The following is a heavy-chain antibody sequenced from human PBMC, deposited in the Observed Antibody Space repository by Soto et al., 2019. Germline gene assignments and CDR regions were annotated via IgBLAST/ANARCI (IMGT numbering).Heavy chain of an antibody. CDR2: VNEVGTIT. Sequence: EVQLVESGGGLVQPGGSLRLSCVASGFTFSNHWMHWVRQSPGQGLSGVSRVNEVGTITDYADFVEGRFTISRDNANNTLSLQMNNLRAEDPALYYCARPSSKSSTGFDLWGQGTMVTVSS. CDR1: GFTFSNHW. CDR3: ARPSSKSSTGFDL. V-gene: IGHV3-74*01. D-gene: IGHD6-6*01. J-gene: IGHJ3*01.